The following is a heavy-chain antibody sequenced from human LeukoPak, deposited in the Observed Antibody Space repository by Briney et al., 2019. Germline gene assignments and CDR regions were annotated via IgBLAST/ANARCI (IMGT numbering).Heavy chain of an antibody. V-gene: IGHV1-46*01. Sequence: ASVKVSCKASGYTFIIYYIHWVRQAPGQGLEWMGTVNPSGGSTNYAQKFQGIITMTRDTSTSTVYMELSSLKSEDTAVYYCARGKTMGDYWGQGTRVTVSS. D-gene: IGHD4/OR15-4a*01. CDR1: GYTFIIYY. CDR3: ARGKTMGDY. CDR2: VNPSGGST. J-gene: IGHJ4*02.